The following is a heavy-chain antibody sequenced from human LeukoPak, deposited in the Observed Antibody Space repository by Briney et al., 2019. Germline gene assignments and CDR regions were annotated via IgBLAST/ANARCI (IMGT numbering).Heavy chain of an antibody. V-gene: IGHV3-21*01. Sequence: GGSLRLSCAASGFTFSSYSMNWVRQAPGKGLEWVSSISSSSSYIYYADSVKGRFTISRDNAKNSLYLQMNSLRAEDTAVYYCATTIFGVVNPFDYWGQGTLVTDSS. CDR2: ISSSSSYI. CDR1: GFTFSSYS. D-gene: IGHD3-3*01. CDR3: ATTIFGVVNPFDY. J-gene: IGHJ4*02.